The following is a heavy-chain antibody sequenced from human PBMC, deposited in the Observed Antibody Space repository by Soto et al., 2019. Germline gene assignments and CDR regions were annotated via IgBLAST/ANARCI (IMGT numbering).Heavy chain of an antibody. CDR2: IYYSGST. V-gene: IGHV4-59*08. CDR3: ARSQPMVRGESRFDY. J-gene: IGHJ4*02. Sequence: PSETLSLTCTVSGGSISSYYWSWIRQPPGKGLEWIGYIYYSGSTNYNPSLKSRVTISVDTSKNQFSLKLSSVTAADTAVCYCARSQPMVRGESRFDYWGQGTLVTVSS. CDR1: GGSISSYY. D-gene: IGHD3-10*01.